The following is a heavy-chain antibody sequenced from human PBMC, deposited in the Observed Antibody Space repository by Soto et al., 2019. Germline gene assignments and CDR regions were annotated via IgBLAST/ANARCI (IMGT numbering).Heavy chain of an antibody. Sequence: SDTLSLTCTVSGGSISISSYYWGWILHPPGKGLEWIGSIYYSGSTYYNPSLKSRVTISVDTSKNHFSLELRSVTAADTALYYCARQDTTVTTPWFDPWGQGTLVTVS. CDR3: ARQDTTVTTPWFDP. D-gene: IGHD4-17*01. J-gene: IGHJ5*02. CDR1: GGSISISSYY. V-gene: IGHV4-39*01. CDR2: IYYSGST.